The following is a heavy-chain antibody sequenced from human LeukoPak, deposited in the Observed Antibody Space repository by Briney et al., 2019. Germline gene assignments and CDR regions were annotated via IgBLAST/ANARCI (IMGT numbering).Heavy chain of an antibody. CDR1: GYTFTVYY. J-gene: IGHJ3*02. CDR3: ARCMSGYERDAFDI. V-gene: IGHV1-2*04. Sequence: ASVKVSCKASGYTFTVYYMHWVRQAPGQGLEWMGWINPNSGGTNYAQKFQGWVTMTRDTSISTAYMELSRLRSDDTAAYYCARCMSGYERDAFDIWGQGTMVTVSS. D-gene: IGHD5-12*01. CDR2: INPNSGGT.